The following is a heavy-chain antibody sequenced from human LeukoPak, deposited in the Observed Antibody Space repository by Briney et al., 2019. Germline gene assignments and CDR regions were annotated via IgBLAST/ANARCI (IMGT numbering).Heavy chain of an antibody. CDR1: GXTXGSSF. Sequence: LRLXXXASGXTXGSSFMTWVRQAPGKGLEWVSVIFSDGTTYYTDSVKGRFTISRDNSKNTLYLQLNSLRAEDTAVYYCAKTGGPWDWGQGTLVTVSS. V-gene: IGHV3-53*01. CDR2: IFSDGTT. J-gene: IGHJ4*02. CDR3: AKTGGPWD. D-gene: IGHD7-27*01.